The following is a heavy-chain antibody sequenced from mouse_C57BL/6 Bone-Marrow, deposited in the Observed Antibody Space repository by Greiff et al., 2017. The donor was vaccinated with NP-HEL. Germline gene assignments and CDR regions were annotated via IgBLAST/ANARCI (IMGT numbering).Heavy chain of an antibody. Sequence: ESGPGLVKPSQSLSLTCSVTGYSITSGYYWNWIRQFPGNKLEWMGYISYDGSNNYNPSLKNRISITRDTSKNQFFLKLNSVTTEDTATYYCARAYYYVFAYWGQGTLVTVSA. V-gene: IGHV3-6*01. D-gene: IGHD1-1*01. CDR2: ISYDGSN. CDR1: GYSITSGYY. J-gene: IGHJ3*01. CDR3: ARAYYYVFAY.